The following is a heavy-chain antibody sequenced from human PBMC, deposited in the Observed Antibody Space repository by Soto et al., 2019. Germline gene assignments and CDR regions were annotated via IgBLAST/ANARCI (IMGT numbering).Heavy chain of an antibody. J-gene: IGHJ4*02. D-gene: IGHD3-22*01. V-gene: IGHV4-61*08. Sequence: SETLSLTCTVSGGSISSGDYYWSWIRQPPGKGLEWIGYIYYSGSTYYNPSLKSRVTISVDTSKNQFSLKLSSVTAADTAVYYCARGLYYYDSSGYYRWGQGTLVTVSS. CDR3: ARGLYYYDSSGYYR. CDR2: IYYSGST. CDR1: GGSISSGDYY.